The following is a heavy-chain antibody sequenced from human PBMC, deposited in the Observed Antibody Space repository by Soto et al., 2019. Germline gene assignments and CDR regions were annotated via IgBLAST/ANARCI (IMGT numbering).Heavy chain of an antibody. CDR3: ARVHYGGNSVWFDP. Sequence: QVQLQESGPGLVKPSETLSLTCTVSGGSVSSGSYYWSWIRQPPGKGLEWIGYIYYSGSTNYNPSLKSRVTISVDTSKNQFSLKLSSVTAADTAVYYCARVHYGGNSVWFDPWGQGTLVTVSS. V-gene: IGHV4-61*01. J-gene: IGHJ5*02. CDR2: IYYSGST. D-gene: IGHD4-17*01. CDR1: GGSVSSGSYY.